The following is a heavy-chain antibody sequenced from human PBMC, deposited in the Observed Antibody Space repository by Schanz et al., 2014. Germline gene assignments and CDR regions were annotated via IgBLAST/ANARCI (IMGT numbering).Heavy chain of an antibody. CDR1: GYSFTDYA. V-gene: IGHV1-18*01. CDR2: ISAYNGHT. J-gene: IGHJ3*02. CDR3: ARGLGDERWLDLNEAFDI. Sequence: QVQLVQSGVEVKRPGASVRVSCKASGYSFTDYAIHWVRQAPGQGLEWMGWISAYNGHTTYAQTFQDRVTITADKSTSTAYMELSSLRSEDTAVYYCARGLGDERWLDLNEAFDIWGQGTMVTVSS. D-gene: IGHD6-19*01.